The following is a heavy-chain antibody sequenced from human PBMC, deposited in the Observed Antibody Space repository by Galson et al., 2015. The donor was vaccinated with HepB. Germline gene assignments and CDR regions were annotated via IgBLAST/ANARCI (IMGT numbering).Heavy chain of an antibody. D-gene: IGHD5-18*01. Sequence: ETLSLTCTVSGDSISTSSYYWGWIRQPPGKGLEWIGSIYYSGSTYYNPSLKSRVTISVDTSKNQFSLKLSSVTAADTAVFYCAREGRGYSLGDAFDIWGQGTVVTVSS. CDR2: IYYSGST. J-gene: IGHJ3*02. V-gene: IGHV4-39*07. CDR3: AREGRGYSLGDAFDI. CDR1: GDSISTSSYY.